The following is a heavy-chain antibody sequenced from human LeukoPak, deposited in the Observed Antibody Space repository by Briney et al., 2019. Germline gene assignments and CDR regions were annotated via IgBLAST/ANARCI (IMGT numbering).Heavy chain of an antibody. CDR1: GFTFSSCA. D-gene: IGHD3-9*01. CDR3: ARGKRLRYFDRTKYYFDY. V-gene: IGHV3-30-3*01. Sequence: GGSLRLSCAASGFTFSSCAMSWVRQAPGKGLEWLSVISFDGNNIHYADSVKGRFTISRDNSKDTLYLQMNSLRADDTAVYYCARGKRLRYFDRTKYYFDYWGQGTLVTVSS. J-gene: IGHJ4*02. CDR2: ISFDGNNI.